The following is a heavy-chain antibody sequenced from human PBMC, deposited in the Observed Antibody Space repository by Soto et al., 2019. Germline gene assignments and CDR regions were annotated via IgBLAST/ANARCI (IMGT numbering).Heavy chain of an antibody. D-gene: IGHD6-19*01. CDR2: MNPHSGNT. J-gene: IGHJ4*01. CDR3: ARVAAEYSSCWYPYHLDY. CDR1: GYTFTSYD. Sequence: QVQLVQSGAEVKKPGASVKVSCKASGYTFTSYDINWVRQAAGQGLEWKGWMNPHSGNTGYPQKFQGRATITRNTSISTAYMELSSLRAEETAVYYCARVAAEYSSCWYPYHLDYWGHGTLVTVSS. V-gene: IGHV1-8*01.